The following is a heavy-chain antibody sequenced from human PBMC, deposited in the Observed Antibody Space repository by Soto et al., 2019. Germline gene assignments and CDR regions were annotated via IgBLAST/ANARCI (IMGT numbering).Heavy chain of an antibody. V-gene: IGHV3-30*18. J-gene: IGHJ6*02. CDR2: ISYDGSNK. CDR3: AKDRPSGSRPYYYGMDV. Sequence: QVQLVESGGGVVQPGRSLRLSCAASGFTFSSYGMHWVRQAPGKGLEWVAVISYDGSNKYYADSVNGRFTISRDNSKNTLYLQMNSLRAEDTAVYYCAKDRPSGSRPYYYGMDVWGQGTTVTVSS. CDR1: GFTFSSYG. D-gene: IGHD1-26*01.